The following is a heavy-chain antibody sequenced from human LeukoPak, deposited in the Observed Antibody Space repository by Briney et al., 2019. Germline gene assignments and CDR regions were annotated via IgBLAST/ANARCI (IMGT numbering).Heavy chain of an antibody. CDR3: ARDPKSQLLLDY. J-gene: IGHJ4*02. CDR1: GFTFTDEY. Sequence: GASVKVFCKSSGFTFTDEYIHWVRQAPGQGLEWMGWINPYSGAINYAQKFQGRVTLTRDTSISTAYMELSRLTSGDTAVYYCARDPKSQLLLDYWGQGTLVTVSS. V-gene: IGHV1-2*02. D-gene: IGHD2-2*01. CDR2: INPYSGAI.